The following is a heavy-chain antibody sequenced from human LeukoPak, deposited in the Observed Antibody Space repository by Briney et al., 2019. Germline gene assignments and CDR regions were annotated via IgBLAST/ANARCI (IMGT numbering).Heavy chain of an antibody. CDR3: ARGGLDSQLNWFDP. D-gene: IGHD1-1*01. Sequence: LAGGSMRLSCAASGFTFSSYEMNWVRQAPGKGLEWVSYISSSGSTIYYADSVKGRFTISRDNAKNSLYLQMNSLRAEDTAVYYCARGGLDSQLNWFDPWGQGTLVTVSS. CDR2: ISSSGSTI. V-gene: IGHV3-48*03. CDR1: GFTFSSYE. J-gene: IGHJ5*02.